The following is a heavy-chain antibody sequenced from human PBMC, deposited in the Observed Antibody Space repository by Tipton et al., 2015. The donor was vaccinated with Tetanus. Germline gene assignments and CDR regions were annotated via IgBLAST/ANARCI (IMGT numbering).Heavy chain of an antibody. V-gene: IGHV4-31*03. CDR3: ARDHRASFDY. D-gene: IGHD5-12*01. J-gene: IGHJ4*02. CDR1: GGSISSGGYY. CDR2: IYYSGST. Sequence: TLSLTCTVSGGSISSGGYYWSWIRQHPGKGLEWIGYIYYSGSTYYNPSLKSRVTISVDTSKNQFSPKLSSVTAADTAVYYCARDHRASFDYWGQGTLVTVSS.